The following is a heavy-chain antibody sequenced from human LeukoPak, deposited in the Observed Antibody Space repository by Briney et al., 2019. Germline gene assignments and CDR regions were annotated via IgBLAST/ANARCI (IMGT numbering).Heavy chain of an antibody. CDR1: GGTFTSYA. Sequence: SVKLSCKASGGTFTSYAISWVRQSPGQRLEWMGGIIPIFGTANYAQNFPGRVTITTDESTSTAYMELSSLRSEETAVYYCARGEYGDYFYYFDYWGQGTLVTVSS. CDR2: IIPIFGTA. J-gene: IGHJ4*02. V-gene: IGHV1-69*05. D-gene: IGHD4-17*01. CDR3: ARGEYGDYFYYFDY.